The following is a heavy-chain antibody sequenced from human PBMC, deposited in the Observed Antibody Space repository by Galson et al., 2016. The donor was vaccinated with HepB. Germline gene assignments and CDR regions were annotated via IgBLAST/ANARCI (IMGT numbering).Heavy chain of an antibody. J-gene: IGHJ1*01. CDR2: IKGKPDGGTT. Sequence: SLRLSCAASGFTIPFSNVWMTWVRQAPGKGLEWVGRIKGKPDGGTTDYAAPVKGRFHISRHDSKNTLYLQMSNLKTEDTAMYYCTTLRPDYYESSGYLSNWGQGTLVTVSS. CDR1: GFTIPFSNVW. V-gene: IGHV3-15*01. CDR3: TTLRPDYYESSGYLSN. D-gene: IGHD3-22*01.